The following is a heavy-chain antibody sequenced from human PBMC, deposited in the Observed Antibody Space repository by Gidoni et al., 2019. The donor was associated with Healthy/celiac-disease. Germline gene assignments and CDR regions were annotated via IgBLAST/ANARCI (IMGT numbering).Heavy chain of an antibody. CDR2: ISWNSGSI. V-gene: IGHV3-9*01. CDR3: AKAGYSYGQGFDY. CDR1: GFTFDDYA. Sequence: EVQLVESGGGLVQPGRSLRLSCAASGFTFDDYAMHWVRQAPGKGLEWVSGISWNSGSIGYADSVKGRFTISRDNAKNSLYLQMNSLRAEDTALHYCAKAGYSYGQGFDYWGQGTLVTVSS. D-gene: IGHD5-18*01. J-gene: IGHJ4*02.